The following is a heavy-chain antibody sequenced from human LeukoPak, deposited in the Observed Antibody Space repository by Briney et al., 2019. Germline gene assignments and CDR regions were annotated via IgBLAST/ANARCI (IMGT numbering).Heavy chain of an antibody. CDR3: ARVPVFLGLRLKNSFDP. CDR2: INHSGST. D-gene: IGHD5-12*01. CDR1: GGSFSGYY. V-gene: IGHV4-34*01. J-gene: IGHJ5*02. Sequence: SETLSLTCAVYGGSFSGYYWSWIRQPPGKGLEWIGEINHSGSTNYNPSLKSRVTISVDTSKNQFSLKLSSVTAADTAVYYCARVPVFLGLRLKNSFDPWGQGTLVTVSS.